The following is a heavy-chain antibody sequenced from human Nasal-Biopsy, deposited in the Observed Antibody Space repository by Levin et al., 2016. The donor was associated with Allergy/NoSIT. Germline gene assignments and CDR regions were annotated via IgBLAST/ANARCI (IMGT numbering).Heavy chain of an antibody. CDR2: IFPVFGTP. Sequence: SVKVSCKASGGTFTNSAVAWVRQAPGQGLEWMGGIFPVFGTPTYAPQFRGRVTITADESTRTAYLEVFTLRSEDTAVYFCAREGLLLRGFLTPVYNYGLDVWGQGTTVIVSS. CDR1: GGTFTNSA. J-gene: IGHJ6*02. D-gene: IGHD5-24*01. CDR3: AREGLLLRGFLTPVYNYGLDV. V-gene: IGHV1-69*13.